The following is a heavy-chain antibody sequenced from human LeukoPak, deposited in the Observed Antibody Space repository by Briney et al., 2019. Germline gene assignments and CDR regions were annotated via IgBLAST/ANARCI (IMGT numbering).Heavy chain of an antibody. J-gene: IGHJ4*02. CDR1: GGSISSNY. CDR2: IYYSGST. Sequence: PSETLSLTCTVSGGSISSNYWSWIRQPPGKGLEWIGDIYYSGSTNYIPSLKSRVTISIDKSNNQLSLRLRSVTAADTAVYYCARNALYAPFDYWGQGVLVTVSS. D-gene: IGHD2-8*01. CDR3: ARNALYAPFDY. V-gene: IGHV4-59*08.